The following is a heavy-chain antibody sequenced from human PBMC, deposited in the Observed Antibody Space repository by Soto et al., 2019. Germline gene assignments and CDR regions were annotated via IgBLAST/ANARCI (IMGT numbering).Heavy chain of an antibody. Sequence: QALSLPSSISGDSVSSDITSCNWIRQSPSRGLEWLGRTYYRSKWFHDYAASVKSRITINPDTSKNQFSLELNSMTPEDTAVYYCARDLYYYDRRGVGYWGQGTLVTVSS. D-gene: IGHD3-22*01. CDR3: ARDLYYYDRRGVGY. V-gene: IGHV6-1*01. CDR1: GDSVSSDITS. J-gene: IGHJ4*02. CDR2: TYYRSKWFH.